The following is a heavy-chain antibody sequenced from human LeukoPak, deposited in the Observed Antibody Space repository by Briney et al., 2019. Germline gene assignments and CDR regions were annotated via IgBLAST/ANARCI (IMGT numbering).Heavy chain of an antibody. D-gene: IGHD5-12*01. V-gene: IGHV4-39*01. J-gene: IGHJ3*02. Sequence: GSLRLSCAASGFTFSSYSMNWVRQAPGKGLEWIGSIYYSGSTYYNPSLKSRVTISVDTSKNQFSLKLNSVTAADTAVYYCARHGQYSGYDWLGVGAFDIWGQGTMVTVSS. CDR3: ARHGQYSGYDWLGVGAFDI. CDR1: GFTFSSYSMN. CDR2: IYYSGST.